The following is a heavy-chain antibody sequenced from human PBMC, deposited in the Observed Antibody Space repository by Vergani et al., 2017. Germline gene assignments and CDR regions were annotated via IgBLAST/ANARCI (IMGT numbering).Heavy chain of an antibody. Sequence: EVQLVESGGGLVQPGGSLRLSCAASGFTFSSYSMNWVRQAPGKGLEWVSYISSSSSTIYYADSVKGRFTISRDNAKNSLYLQMNSLRAEDTAVYYCAKPMEGGTYDFDYWGQGTQVIVSS. CDR3: AKPMEGGTYDFDY. CDR2: ISSSSSTI. J-gene: IGHJ4*02. D-gene: IGHD1-1*01. CDR1: GFTFSSYS. V-gene: IGHV3-48*01.